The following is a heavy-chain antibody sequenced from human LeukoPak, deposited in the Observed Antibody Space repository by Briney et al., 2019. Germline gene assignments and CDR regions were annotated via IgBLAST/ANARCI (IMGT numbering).Heavy chain of an antibody. CDR2: LYTGGDT. CDR3: ARRGGTSGWGAFDI. V-gene: IGHV3-53*01. CDR1: GFTVSAHY. J-gene: IGHJ3*02. D-gene: IGHD2-2*01. Sequence: GGSLRLSCAVSGFTVSAHYMSWVRQAPGKGLECVSFLYTGGDTYYADSVKGRFTISRDNSKNTLYLQMNSLRAEDTAVYYCARRGGTSGWGAFDIWGQGTMVTVSS.